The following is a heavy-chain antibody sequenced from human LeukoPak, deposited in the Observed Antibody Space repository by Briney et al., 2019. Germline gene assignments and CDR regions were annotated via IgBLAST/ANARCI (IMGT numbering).Heavy chain of an antibody. D-gene: IGHD2-2*01. V-gene: IGHV3-30*18. CDR1: GFTFSSYA. J-gene: IGHJ6*02. Sequence: GTSLRLSCAASGFTFSSYAIHWVRQAPGKGPEWVAFISYDGNDKYYADSVKGRFTTSRDNSKNTLYLQMHSLRPDDTAVYSCAKDALNCSGTSCSXGMDVWGQGTAVTVSS. CDR3: AKDALNCSGTSCSXGMDV. CDR2: ISYDGNDK.